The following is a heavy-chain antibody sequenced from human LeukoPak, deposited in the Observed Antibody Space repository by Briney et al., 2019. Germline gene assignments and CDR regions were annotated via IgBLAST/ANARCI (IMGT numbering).Heavy chain of an antibody. D-gene: IGHD6-19*01. Sequence: GGSLRLSCAASGFTFSSYSMNWVRQAPGKGLEWVSSISSSSSYIYYADSVKGRFTISRDNAKNSLYQQMNSLRAEDTAVYYCAREADLPIAVAVGSWGQGTLVTVSS. V-gene: IGHV3-21*01. CDR2: ISSSSSYI. CDR1: GFTFSSYS. CDR3: AREADLPIAVAVGS. J-gene: IGHJ5*02.